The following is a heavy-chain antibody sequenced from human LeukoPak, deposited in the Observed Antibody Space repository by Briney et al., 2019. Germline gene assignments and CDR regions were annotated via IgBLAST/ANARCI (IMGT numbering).Heavy chain of an antibody. CDR1: GGSISSGSYY. Sequence: PSQTLSLTCTVSGGSISSGSYYWSWIRQPAGKGLEWIGRIYTSGSTNYNPSLKSRVTISVDTSKNQFSLKLSSVTAADTAVYYCARGLRFLEWLSGMDVWGQGTTVTVSS. J-gene: IGHJ6*02. CDR2: IYTSGST. V-gene: IGHV4-61*02. CDR3: ARGLRFLEWLSGMDV. D-gene: IGHD3-3*01.